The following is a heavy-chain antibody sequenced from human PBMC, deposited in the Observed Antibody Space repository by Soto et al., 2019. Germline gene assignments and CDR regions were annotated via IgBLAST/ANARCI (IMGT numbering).Heavy chain of an antibody. CDR1: GDSISTFY. V-gene: IGHV4-59*01. CDR2: VYYTGST. Sequence: SETLSLTCTVPGDSISTFYWGWMRQSPGKELEWIGYVYYTGSTNYNPSLKSRVTISVDRSKNQFSLKLTSANAADTAVYYCARGRTVRNYADDSSDYFYFFDYWGQGTQVTVSS. D-gene: IGHD3-22*01. CDR3: ARGRTVRNYADDSSDYFYFFDY. J-gene: IGHJ4*02.